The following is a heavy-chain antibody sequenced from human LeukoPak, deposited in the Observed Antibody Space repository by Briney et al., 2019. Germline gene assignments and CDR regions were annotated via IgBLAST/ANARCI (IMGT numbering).Heavy chain of an antibody. CDR2: IKSKNVGGTT. V-gene: IGHV3-15*01. J-gene: IGHJ5*02. CDR1: GFTFRNYV. Sequence: GGSLGLSCAASGFTFRNYVIHWVRQAPGKGLEWVGRIKSKNVGGTTDYAAPVKGRFTISRDDSKNTVYLQMNSLKIEDTAVYYCTSHAAFDPWGQGTLVTVSS. CDR3: TSHAAFDP.